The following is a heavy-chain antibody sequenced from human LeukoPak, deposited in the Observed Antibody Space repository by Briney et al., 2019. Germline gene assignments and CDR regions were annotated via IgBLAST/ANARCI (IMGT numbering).Heavy chain of an antibody. CDR2: IHYSGNT. CDR1: GGSIGSHY. J-gene: IGHJ4*02. Sequence: SETLSLTCTVSGGSIGSHYWTWIRQPPGKGLEWIGYIHYSGNTNYNPSLKSRVTMSLDTSKNQFSLKLTSVTAADTAIYYCARGYCSGPSCHFDWGQGTLIAVSS. D-gene: IGHD2-15*01. V-gene: IGHV4-59*11. CDR3: ARGYCSGPSCHFD.